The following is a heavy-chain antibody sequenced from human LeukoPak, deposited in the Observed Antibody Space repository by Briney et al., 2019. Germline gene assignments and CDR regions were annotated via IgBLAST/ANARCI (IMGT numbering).Heavy chain of an antibody. CDR1: GFTFSASA. D-gene: IGHD3-22*01. V-gene: IGHV3-73*01. CDR3: TRHGNGDDTSGYTDY. Sequence: GGSLRLSCAASGFTFSASAMHWVRQASGKGLEWVGRIRNKANDYATLYAASVKGRFTISRDDSTNMAYLQMNSLNTGDTAMYYCTRHGNGDDTSGYTDYWGQGTLVTVSS. J-gene: IGHJ4*02. CDR2: IRNKANDYAT.